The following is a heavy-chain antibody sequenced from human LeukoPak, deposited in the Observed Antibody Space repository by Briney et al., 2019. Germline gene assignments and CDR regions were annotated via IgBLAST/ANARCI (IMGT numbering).Heavy chain of an antibody. V-gene: IGHV3-23*01. CDR3: AKIYIGDYGDYYFDY. J-gene: IGHJ4*02. Sequence: SGGSLRLSCAASGFTFSSYAMSWVRQAPGKGLEWVSAISGSGGSTYYADSVQGRFTISRDNSKNTLYLQMNSLRAEDTAVYYCAKIYIGDYGDYYFDYWGQGTLVTVSS. D-gene: IGHD4-17*01. CDR1: GFTFSSYA. CDR2: ISGSGGST.